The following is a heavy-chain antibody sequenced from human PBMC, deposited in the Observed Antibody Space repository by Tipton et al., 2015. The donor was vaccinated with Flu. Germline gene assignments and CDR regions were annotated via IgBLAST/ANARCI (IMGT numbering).Heavy chain of an antibody. CDR1: SGSIRSTNYF. CDR2: IYYTGST. V-gene: IGHV4-39*07. Sequence: TLSLTCTVSSGSIRSTNYFCAWIRQPPGKRLELIGSIYYTGSTKYNPSLKSRVSISVDTSKNQFSLKVNSVTAADAAVYYCARYEAVADISTYNWFDPWGPGILVTVSS. J-gene: IGHJ5*02. D-gene: IGHD6-13*01. CDR3: ARYEAVADISTYNWFDP.